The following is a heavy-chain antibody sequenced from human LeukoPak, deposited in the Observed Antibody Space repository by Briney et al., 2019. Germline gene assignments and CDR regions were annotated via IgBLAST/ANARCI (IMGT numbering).Heavy chain of an antibody. CDR2: IFPGDSHT. J-gene: IGHJ4*02. CDR3: ARIAATWYGGS. CDR1: GHSFINYG. Sequence: ESLKIPWNGPGHSFINYGIARVRQMPRKGLEWIGIIFPGDSHTRYSPSFQGQVTISADMSIDTAYLQWSSLRASDTAMYYCARIAATWYGGSWGQGTLVFVSS. D-gene: IGHD2-15*01. V-gene: IGHV5-51*01.